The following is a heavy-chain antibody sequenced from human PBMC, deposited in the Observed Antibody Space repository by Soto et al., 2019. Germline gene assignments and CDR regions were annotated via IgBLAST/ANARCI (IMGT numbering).Heavy chain of an antibody. V-gene: IGHV4-39*07. Sequence: LSLTCTVSVGSISSSSYYWGWIRQPPGKGLEWIGSIYYSGSTYYNPSFQGQVTISADKSISTAYLQWSSLKASDTAMYYCARHYYDSTTSGMDVWGQGTTVTVSS. CDR2: IYYSGST. CDR1: VGSISSSSYY. J-gene: IGHJ6*02. CDR3: ARHYYDSTTSGMDV. D-gene: IGHD3-22*01.